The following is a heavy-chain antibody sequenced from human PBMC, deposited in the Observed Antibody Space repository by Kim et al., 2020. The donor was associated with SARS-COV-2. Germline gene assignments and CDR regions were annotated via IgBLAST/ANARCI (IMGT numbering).Heavy chain of an antibody. V-gene: IGHV4-59*01. Sequence: NPSLQSRVPISVDTSKNQFSLKLSSVTAADTAMYYCARAILTGYLYYFDYWGQGTLVTVSS. J-gene: IGHJ4*02. D-gene: IGHD3-9*01. CDR3: ARAILTGYLYYFDY.